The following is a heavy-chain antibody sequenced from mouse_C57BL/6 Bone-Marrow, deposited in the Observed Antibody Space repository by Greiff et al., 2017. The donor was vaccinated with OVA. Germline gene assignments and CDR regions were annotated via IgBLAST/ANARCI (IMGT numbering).Heavy chain of an antibody. J-gene: IGHJ2*01. CDR1: GYTFTSYW. D-gene: IGHD2-4*01. CDR3: ASSFYDYDGYYFDY. CDR2: IHPNSGST. Sequence: QVQLQQPGAELVKPGASVKLSCKASGYTFTSYWMHWVKQRPRQGLEWIGMIHPNSGSTNYNEKFKSKATLTVDKYSSTAYMQLSSLTSEDSAVYYCASSFYDYDGYYFDYWGQGTTLTVSS. V-gene: IGHV1-64*01.